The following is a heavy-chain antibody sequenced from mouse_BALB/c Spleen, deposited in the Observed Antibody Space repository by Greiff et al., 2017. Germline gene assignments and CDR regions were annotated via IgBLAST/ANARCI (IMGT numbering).Heavy chain of an antibody. CDR2: ISSGGSYT. Sequence: DVHLVESGGGLVKPGGSLKLSCAASGFTFSSYAMSWVRQSPEKRLEWVAEISSGGSYTYYPDTVTGRFTISRDNAKNTLYLEMSSLRSEDTAMYYCARGGIHYYYFDYWGQGTTLTVSS. V-gene: IGHV5-9-4*01. J-gene: IGHJ2*01. CDR1: GFTFSSYA. D-gene: IGHD1-2*01. CDR3: ARGGIHYYYFDY.